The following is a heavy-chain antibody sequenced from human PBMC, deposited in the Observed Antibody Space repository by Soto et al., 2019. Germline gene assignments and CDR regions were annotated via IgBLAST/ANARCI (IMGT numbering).Heavy chain of an antibody. V-gene: IGHV3-74*01. CDR1: EFTFSSHW. CDR2: IKSDGTTT. J-gene: IGHJ3*01. Sequence: EEQLVQSGGGLVQPGGSLRLSCTALEFTFSSHWMHWVRQAPGKGLVWVARIKSDGTTTGHADSVKGRFTISRDNAKNRLYLKMNRLRAEDTAVYYCARIQNDYGLSDAFDVWGHGTMVTVSS. CDR3: ARIQNDYGLSDAFDV. D-gene: IGHD4-17*01.